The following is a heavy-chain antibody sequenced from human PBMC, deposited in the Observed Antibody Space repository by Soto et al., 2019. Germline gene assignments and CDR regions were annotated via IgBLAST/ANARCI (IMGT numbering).Heavy chain of an antibody. CDR2: INPSGGST. J-gene: IGHJ4*02. CDR3: ARGDKRITIFGVDPPTFETRYYFDY. D-gene: IGHD3-3*01. Sequence: ASVKVSCKASGYTFTSHYMHWVRQAPVQGLEWMGIINPSGGSTSYAQKFQGRVTMTRDTSTSTVYMELSSLRSEDTAVYYCARGDKRITIFGVDPPTFETRYYFDYWGQGTLVTVSS. V-gene: IGHV1-46*03. CDR1: GYTFTSHY.